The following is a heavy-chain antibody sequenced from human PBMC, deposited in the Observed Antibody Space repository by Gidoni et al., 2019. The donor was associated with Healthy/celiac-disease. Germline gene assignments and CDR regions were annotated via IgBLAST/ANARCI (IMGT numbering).Heavy chain of an antibody. D-gene: IGHD2-15*01. J-gene: IGHJ4*02. V-gene: IGHV3-74*01. CDR3: ARGYCSGGSCYMIDY. Sequence: EVQLVESGGGLVQPGGSLRLSCAASGFTFSSYWMHWVRQAPGKGLVWVSRINSDGSSTSYADSVKGRFTISRDNAKNTLYLQMNSLRAEDTAVYYCARGYCSGGSCYMIDYWGQGTLVTVSS. CDR2: INSDGSST. CDR1: GFTFSSYW.